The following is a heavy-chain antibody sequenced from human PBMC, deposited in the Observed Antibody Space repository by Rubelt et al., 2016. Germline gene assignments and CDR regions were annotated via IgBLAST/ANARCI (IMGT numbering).Heavy chain of an antibody. D-gene: IGHD2-15*01. J-gene: IGHJ4*02. CDR3: ATASPNCSGGSGY. V-gene: IGHV1-24*01. CDR2: FDPEDGET. Sequence: QVQLVQSGAEVKKPGTSVKVSCKVSGYTLTELSMHWVRQAPGKGLEWMGGFDPEDGETIYAQKVQGRVTMTEDTSSDTGSMELSRLRSEDTAVYFCATASPNCSGGSGYWGQGTMVTVSS. CDR1: GYTLTELS.